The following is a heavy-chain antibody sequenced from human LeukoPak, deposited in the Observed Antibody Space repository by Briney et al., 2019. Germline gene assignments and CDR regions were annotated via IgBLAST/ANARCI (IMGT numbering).Heavy chain of an antibody. CDR3: ARSGNFDY. CDR2: IYYSGST. J-gene: IGHJ4*02. CDR1: GGSISSSSYY. V-gene: IGHV4-39*01. Sequence: SETLSLTCTVSGGSISSSSYYWGWIRQPPGKGLEWIGSIYYSGSTYYNPSLKSRVTISVDTSKNQFSLKLSSVTAADTAVYYCARSGNFDYWGQGTLVTVSS. D-gene: IGHD1-1*01.